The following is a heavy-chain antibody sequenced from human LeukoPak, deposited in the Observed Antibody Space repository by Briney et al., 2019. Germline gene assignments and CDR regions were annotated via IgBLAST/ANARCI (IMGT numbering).Heavy chain of an antibody. Sequence: ASVKVSRKASGYTFTSYGISWVRQAPGQGLEWMGWISAYNGNTNYAQKLQGRVTMTTDTSTSTAYMELRSLRSDDTAVYYCARAVSSGSYVDYWGQGTLVTVSS. CDR1: GYTFTSYG. CDR2: ISAYNGNT. J-gene: IGHJ4*02. CDR3: ARAVSSGSYVDY. D-gene: IGHD1-26*01. V-gene: IGHV1-18*01.